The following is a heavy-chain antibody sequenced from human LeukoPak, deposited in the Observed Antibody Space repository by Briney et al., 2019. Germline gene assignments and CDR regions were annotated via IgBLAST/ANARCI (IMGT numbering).Heavy chain of an antibody. CDR1: GFTFSSYW. Sequence: GGSLRLSCAASGFTFSSYWMHWVRQAPGKGLVWVSRINSDGSNIIYADSVKGRFTFSRDNAKNTLYLQMNSLRAEDTAVYYCARDIPMVRGVVSLDFCGQGTLVTVSS. D-gene: IGHD3-10*01. CDR3: ARDIPMVRGVVSLDF. J-gene: IGHJ4*02. CDR2: INSDGSNI. V-gene: IGHV3-74*01.